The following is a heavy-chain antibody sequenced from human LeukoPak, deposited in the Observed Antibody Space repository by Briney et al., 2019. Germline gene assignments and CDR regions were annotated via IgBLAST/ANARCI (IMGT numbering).Heavy chain of an antibody. CDR2: ISHDGYST. V-gene: IGHV3-7*01. D-gene: IGHD2-21*01. J-gene: IGHJ4*02. Sequence: GESLRLSCVASGFYFNPYWMAWVRQAPGKGLEWVATISHDGYSTFYVDSVRGRFSISRHNAQNSLFLQMSSLRVDDTAVYYCAREYYSSFDYWGQGALVTVSS. CDR3: AREYYSSFDY. CDR1: GFYFNPYW.